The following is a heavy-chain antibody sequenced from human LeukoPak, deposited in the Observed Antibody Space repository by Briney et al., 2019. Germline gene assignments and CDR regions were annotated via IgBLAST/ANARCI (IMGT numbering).Heavy chain of an antibody. V-gene: IGHV3-30*04. J-gene: IGHJ4*02. CDR2: IAYDGSYK. CDR3: ARVSPNTVTTLQYFDY. Sequence: GGSLRLSCAASGFTFSSYAMHWVRQAPGKGLEWVAVIAYDGSYKYYADSVKGRFTISRDNAKNSLYLQMNSLRAEDTAVYYCARVSPNTVTTLQYFDYWGQGTLVTVSS. CDR1: GFTFSSYA. D-gene: IGHD4-17*01.